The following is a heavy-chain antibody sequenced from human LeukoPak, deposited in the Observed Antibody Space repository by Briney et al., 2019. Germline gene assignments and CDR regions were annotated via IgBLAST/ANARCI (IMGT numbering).Heavy chain of an antibody. CDR1: GFTFSNYW. CDR2: IKEDGSDK. Sequence: GGSLRLSCAASGFTFSNYWMTWVRQAPGKGLEWVANIKEDGSDKYYVDSVKGRFTISRDNAKNSLYLQMNSLRAEDTAVYYCVRDFSLTRLERPFDYWGREPWSPSPQ. CDR3: VRDFSLTRLERPFDY. J-gene: IGHJ4*02. D-gene: IGHD1-1*01. V-gene: IGHV3-7*01.